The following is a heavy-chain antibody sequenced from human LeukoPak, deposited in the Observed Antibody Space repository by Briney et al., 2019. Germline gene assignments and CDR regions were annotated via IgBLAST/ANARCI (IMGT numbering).Heavy chain of an antibody. J-gene: IGHJ3*02. V-gene: IGHV4-34*01. CDR3: ARGFSGWYGMSEAFDI. CDR2: INHSGSI. Sequence: PSETLSLTCAVYGGSFSGYYWSWIRQPPGKGLEWIGEINHSGSINYNPSLKSRVTISVDTSKNQFSLKLSSVTAADTAVYYCARGFSGWYGMSEAFDIWGQGTMVTVSS. D-gene: IGHD6-19*01. CDR1: GGSFSGYY.